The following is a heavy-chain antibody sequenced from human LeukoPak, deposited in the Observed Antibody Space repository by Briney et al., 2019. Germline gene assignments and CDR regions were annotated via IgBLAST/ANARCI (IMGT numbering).Heavy chain of an antibody. CDR2: IYSGGST. CDR1: GFTFSTYD. Sequence: GGSLRLSCAASGFTFSTYDLSWVRQTPGQGLEWVSVIYSGGSTYYADSVKGRFTISRDNSKNTLYLQMNSLRAEDTAVYYCAREGDNTAMAYGMDVWGKGTTVTVSS. J-gene: IGHJ6*04. CDR3: AREGDNTAMAYGMDV. D-gene: IGHD5-18*01. V-gene: IGHV3-53*01.